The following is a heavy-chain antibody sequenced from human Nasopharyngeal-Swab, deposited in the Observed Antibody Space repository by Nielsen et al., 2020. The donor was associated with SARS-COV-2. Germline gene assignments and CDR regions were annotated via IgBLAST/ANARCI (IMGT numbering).Heavy chain of an antibody. CDR2: IKQDGSEK. Sequence: LSLTCAASGFTFSSYWMSWVRQAPGKGLEWVANIKQDGSEKYYVDSVKGRFTISRDNAKNSLYLQMNSLRAEDTAVYYCARVARRYSSGWYYFDYWGQGTLVTVSS. CDR3: ARVARRYSSGWYYFDY. J-gene: IGHJ4*02. V-gene: IGHV3-7*01. D-gene: IGHD6-19*01. CDR1: GFTFSSYW.